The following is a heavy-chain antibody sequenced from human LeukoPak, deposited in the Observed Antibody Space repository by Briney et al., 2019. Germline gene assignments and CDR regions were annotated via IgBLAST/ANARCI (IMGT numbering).Heavy chain of an antibody. CDR2: INPSSGST. V-gene: IGHV1-46*01. CDR1: VSTFTSYY. Sequence: GASVKVSCKASVSTFTSYYIHCVRQAPGQGLEWMGIINPSSGSTSYAQKFRGRVTMTRDTSTSTDYMDLSSLRSEDTVVYYCAKAAGGGYNSHFDFWGQGTLVTVSS. CDR3: AKAAGGGYNSHFDF. J-gene: IGHJ4*02. D-gene: IGHD5-24*01.